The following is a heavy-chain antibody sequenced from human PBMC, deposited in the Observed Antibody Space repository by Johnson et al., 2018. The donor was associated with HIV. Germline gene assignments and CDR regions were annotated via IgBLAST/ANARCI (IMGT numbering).Heavy chain of an antibody. CDR1: GFTFSSYG. J-gene: IGHJ3*02. V-gene: IGHV3-33*01. Sequence: VQLVESGGGVVQPGRSLRLSCAASGFTFSSYGMHWVRQAPGKGLEWVAVIWYDGSNKYYADSVKGRFTISRDNSKNTLYLQMNSLRSEDTAVYYCARQLGYYYDSSGYYAEPDDAFDIWGQGTMVTVSS. CDR2: IWYDGSNK. CDR3: ARQLGYYYDSSGYYAEPDDAFDI. D-gene: IGHD3-22*01.